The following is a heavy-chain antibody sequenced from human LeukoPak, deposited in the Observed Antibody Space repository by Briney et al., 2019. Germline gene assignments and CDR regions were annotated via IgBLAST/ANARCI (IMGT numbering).Heavy chain of an antibody. D-gene: IGHD3-3*01. J-gene: IGHJ4*02. CDR1: GFTFDDYG. V-gene: IGHV3-20*04. Sequence: GGSLRLSCAASGFTFDDYGMSWIRQAPGKGLEWVSGINWNGGSTGYADSVKGRFTISRDNAKNSLYLQMNSLRAEDTALYYCARGYDFWSGYYDDGDYFDYWGQGTLVTVSS. CDR2: INWNGGST. CDR3: ARGYDFWSGYYDDGDYFDY.